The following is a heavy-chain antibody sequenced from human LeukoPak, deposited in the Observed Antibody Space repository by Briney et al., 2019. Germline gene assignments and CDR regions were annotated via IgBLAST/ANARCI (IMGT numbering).Heavy chain of an antibody. Sequence: SETLFLTCAVYGGSFSGYYWSWIRQPPGKGLEWIGEINHSGSTNYNPSLKSRVTISVDTSKNQFSLKLSSVTAADTAVYYCARGKRVGLHYYGMDVWGQGTTVTVSS. CDR3: ARGKRVGLHYYGMDV. CDR2: INHSGST. J-gene: IGHJ6*02. V-gene: IGHV4-34*01. D-gene: IGHD1-1*01. CDR1: GGSFSGYY.